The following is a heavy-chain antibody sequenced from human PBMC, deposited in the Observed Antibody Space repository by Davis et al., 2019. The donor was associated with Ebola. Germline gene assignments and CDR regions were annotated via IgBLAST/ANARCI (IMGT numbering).Heavy chain of an antibody. CDR2: INPSGGST. CDR1: GGTFSSYA. V-gene: IGHV1-46*01. J-gene: IGHJ6*02. CDR3: ARAGYCSGGSCSHPNYYYYYGMDV. D-gene: IGHD2-15*01. Sequence: AASVKVSCKASGGTFSSYAISWVRQAPGQGLEWMGIINPSGGSTSYAQKFQGRVTMTRDTSTSTVYMELSSLRSEDTAVYYCARAGYCSGGSCSHPNYYYYYGMDVWGQGTTVTVSS.